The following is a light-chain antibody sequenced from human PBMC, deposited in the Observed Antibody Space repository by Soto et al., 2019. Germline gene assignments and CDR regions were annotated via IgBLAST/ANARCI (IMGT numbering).Light chain of an antibody. J-gene: IGKJ1*01. CDR3: QYWDDYSWT. CDR1: QSITDW. V-gene: IGKV1-5*03. CDR2: KAS. Sequence: DIQMTQSPSTLSASVGDRVTITCRASQSITDWLAWYQQKPGKAPKFLIYKASNLEGGVPSRFSGSGSVTEFTLTISSVQPDDIATYYCQYWDDYSWTFGQGTKVEIK.